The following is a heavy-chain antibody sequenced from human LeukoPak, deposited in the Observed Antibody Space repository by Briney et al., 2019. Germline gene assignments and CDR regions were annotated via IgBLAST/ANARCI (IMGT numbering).Heavy chain of an antibody. CDR3: AKVYAGTTRSRGFDDY. D-gene: IGHD1-1*01. CDR2: ISGSGGST. Sequence: PGGSLRLSCAASGFTFSSYAMSWVRQAPGKGLEWVSAISGSGGSTYYADSVKGRFTISRDNSKNTLYLQMNSLRAEDTAVYYCAKVYAGTTRSRGFDDYWGQGTLVTVSS. CDR1: GFTFSSYA. V-gene: IGHV3-23*01. J-gene: IGHJ4*02.